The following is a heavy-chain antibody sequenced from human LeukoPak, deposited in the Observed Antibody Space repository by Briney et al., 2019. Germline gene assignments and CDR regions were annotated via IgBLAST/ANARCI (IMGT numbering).Heavy chain of an antibody. CDR2: ISYDGSNK. Sequence: GGSPRLSCAAPGFTFSSYGMHWVRQPPAKGLEWVAVISYDGSNKYYADSVKGRFTISRDNSKNTLYLQMNSLRAEDTAVYYCAKGGYSSGWWFGAFDIWGQGTMVTVSS. CDR3: AKGGYSSGWWFGAFDI. J-gene: IGHJ3*02. V-gene: IGHV3-30*18. D-gene: IGHD6-19*01. CDR1: GFTFSSYG.